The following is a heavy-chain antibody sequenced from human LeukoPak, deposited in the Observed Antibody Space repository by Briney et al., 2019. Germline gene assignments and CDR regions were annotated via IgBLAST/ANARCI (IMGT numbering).Heavy chain of an antibody. CDR2: ISSSSSYI. V-gene: IGHV3-21*01. CDR3: ARGIQLWSYYYYYYMDV. D-gene: IGHD5-18*01. CDR1: EFTFSAYG. J-gene: IGHJ6*03. Sequence: GGSLRLSCAASEFTFSAYGMHWVRQAPGKGLEWVSSISSSSSYIYYADSVKGRFTISRDNAKNSLYLQMNSLRAEDTAVYYCARGIQLWSYYYYYYMDVWGKGTTVTVSS.